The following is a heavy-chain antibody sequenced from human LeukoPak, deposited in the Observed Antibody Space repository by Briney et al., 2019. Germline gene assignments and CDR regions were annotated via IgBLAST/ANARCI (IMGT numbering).Heavy chain of an antibody. CDR2: INPNSLIP. V-gene: IGHV1-8*01. CDR3: ARVKRVPGVWFDP. Sequence: GASVKVSCKASGYTLSDYDINWVRQATGQGLEYMGWINPNSLIPGYAQKFQGRVTLTMDTSINTAYMELSGLTSDDTAVYYCARVKRVPGVWFDPWGQGTLVTVSS. J-gene: IGHJ5*02. D-gene: IGHD6-25*01. CDR1: GYTLSDYD.